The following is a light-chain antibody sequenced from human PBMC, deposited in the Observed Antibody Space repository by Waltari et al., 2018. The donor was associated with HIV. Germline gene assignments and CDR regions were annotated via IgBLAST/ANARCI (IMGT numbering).Light chain of an antibody. V-gene: IGLV2-14*01. CDR3: SSYTSSRVL. Sequence: QSALTQPASVSGSPGQSITISCTGTSSDVGGYNYVSWYQQHPGNAPKLMIYEVRNRPSGVSNRFAGSKSGNTASLTISGLQAEDEADYYCSSYTSSRVLFGGGTKLTVL. CDR2: EVR. CDR1: SSDVGGYNY. J-gene: IGLJ2*01.